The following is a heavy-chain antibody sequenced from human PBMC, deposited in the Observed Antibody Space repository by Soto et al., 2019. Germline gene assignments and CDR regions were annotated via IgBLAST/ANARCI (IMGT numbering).Heavy chain of an antibody. CDR3: AISVAVAVNYFQH. CDR1: GFTFSSYA. CDR2: ISPSGGST. Sequence: EVQVLESGGGLVQPGGSLRLSCAASGFTFSSYAMSWVRQAPGKGLEWVSAISPSGGSTYYADSVKGRFTISRDNSKNTLYVQMNSLRADVTAVYYCAISVAVAVNYFQHWGQGTLVTVSS. J-gene: IGHJ1*01. D-gene: IGHD6-19*01. V-gene: IGHV3-23*01.